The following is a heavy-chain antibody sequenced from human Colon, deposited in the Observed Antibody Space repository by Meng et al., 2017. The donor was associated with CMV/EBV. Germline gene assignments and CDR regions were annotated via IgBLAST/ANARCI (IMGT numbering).Heavy chain of an antibody. CDR3: TRGFSIAVSGNWFDP. V-gene: IGHV1-2*02. D-gene: IGHD6-19*01. CDR2: INPNSGGT. Sequence: SGYTFTDYYMHWVRQAPGQGLEWMGWINPNSGGTTPAQKFQGRVTMTRDTSISTAYMELSSLRSDDTAVYYCTRGFSIAVSGNWFDPWGQGTLVTVSS. CDR1: GYTFTDYY. J-gene: IGHJ5*02.